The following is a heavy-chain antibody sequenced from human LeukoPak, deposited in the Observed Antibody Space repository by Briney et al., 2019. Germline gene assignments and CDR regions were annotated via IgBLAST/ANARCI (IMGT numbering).Heavy chain of an antibody. CDR2: ISYDGTKR. V-gene: IGHV3-30-3*01. J-gene: IGHJ4*02. Sequence: GGSLRLSCAASGFTFSSFAMYWVRQAPGKGLEWWARISYDGTKRYYADSVNGRFTISRDDSKSTVYVQMNSLRPEDTAVYYCARDFGREGPQGPDYDDYFGNYWGQGTLVTVSS. CDR1: GFTFSSFA. CDR3: ARDFGREGPQGPDYDDYFGNY. D-gene: IGHD4-17*01.